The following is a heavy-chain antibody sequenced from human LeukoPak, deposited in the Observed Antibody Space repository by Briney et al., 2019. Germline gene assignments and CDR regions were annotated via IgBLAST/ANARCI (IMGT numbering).Heavy chain of an antibody. D-gene: IGHD3-10*01. CDR2: ISRSGSTI. Sequence: PGGFLRFSCAASGFTSSRYEMTRVRQAPGKGLEWVSYISRSGSTIYYADSVKGRFTISRDNAKNSLYLQMNSLRAEDTAVYYCARGRFGESPDYWGQGTLVTVSS. CDR1: GFTSSRYE. V-gene: IGHV3-48*03. J-gene: IGHJ4*02. CDR3: ARGRFGESPDY.